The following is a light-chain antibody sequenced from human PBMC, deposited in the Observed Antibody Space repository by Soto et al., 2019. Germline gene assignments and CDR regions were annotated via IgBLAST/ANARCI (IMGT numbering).Light chain of an antibody. CDR3: QQSYSGLYT. CDR1: QSISSY. CDR2: AAS. J-gene: IGKJ2*01. V-gene: IGKV1-39*01. Sequence: DIQMTQSPSSLSASVGDRVTITCRASQSISSYLHWYQQKPGKAPKLLIYAASNLQSGVPSRFSASGSGTDFTLTLNSLQPEDFATYYCQQSYSGLYTFGQGTQLEIK.